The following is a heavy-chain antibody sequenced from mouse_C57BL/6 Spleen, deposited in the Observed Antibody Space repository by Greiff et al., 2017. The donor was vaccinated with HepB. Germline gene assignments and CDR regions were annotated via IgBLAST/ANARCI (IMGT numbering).Heavy chain of an antibody. J-gene: IGHJ3*01. Sequence: DVKLVESGGGLVQPGGSLSLSCAASGFTFTDYYMSWVRQPPGKALEWLGFIRNKANGYTAEYSASVKGRFTISRDTSQSILYLEMNALRAEDMATYYCARDKWGYGACLAYWGQGTLVTVSA. D-gene: IGHD2-2*01. V-gene: IGHV7-3*01. CDR2: IRNKANGYTA. CDR1: GFTFTDYY. CDR3: ARDKWGYGACLAY.